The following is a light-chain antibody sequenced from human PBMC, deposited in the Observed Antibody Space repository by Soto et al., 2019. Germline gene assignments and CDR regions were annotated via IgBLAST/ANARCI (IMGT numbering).Light chain of an antibody. CDR1: NRDVGSYNL. J-gene: IGLJ3*02. CDR3: SSYTTPSPLV. CDR2: EVR. Sequence: QSVLTQPASVSGSPGQSITIACTGTNRDVGSYNLVSWYQQRPGEAPKLIISEVRNRPSGISYRFTGSKSGNTASLTISGPQAEAGADYYCSSYTTPSPLVFAGGTKLPAL. V-gene: IGLV2-14*01.